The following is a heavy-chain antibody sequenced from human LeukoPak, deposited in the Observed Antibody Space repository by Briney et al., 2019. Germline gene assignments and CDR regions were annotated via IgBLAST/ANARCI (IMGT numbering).Heavy chain of an antibody. J-gene: IGHJ6*02. CDR2: ISYDGSNK. D-gene: IGHD5-12*01. CDR1: GFTFSSYG. CDR3: AKAGSKWLRGEYYYYGMAV. Sequence: PGGSLRLSCAASGFTFSSYGMDWVRQAPGKGLEWVAVISYDGSNKYYADSVKGRFTISRDNSKNTLYLQMTRLRAEDTAVYYCAKAGSKWLRGEYYYYGMAVWGQGTTVTVSS. V-gene: IGHV3-30*18.